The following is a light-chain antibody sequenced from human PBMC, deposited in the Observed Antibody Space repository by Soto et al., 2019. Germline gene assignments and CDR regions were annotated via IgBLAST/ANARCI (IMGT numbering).Light chain of an antibody. CDR2: YDD. CDR1: NSNIGNNA. V-gene: IGLV1-36*01. J-gene: IGLJ3*02. CDR3: AAWDDNLNGPV. Sequence: QSVLTQPPSVSAAPGQRVTISCSGSNSNIGNNAVNWYQQLPGKAPKLLIHYDDRVPSGVSDRFSGSKSGTSASLAISALQSEDEADYYCAAWDDNLNGPVFGGRTKLTVL.